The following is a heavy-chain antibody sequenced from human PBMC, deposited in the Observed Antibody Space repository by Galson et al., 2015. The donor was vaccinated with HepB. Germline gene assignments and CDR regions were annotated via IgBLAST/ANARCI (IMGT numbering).Heavy chain of an antibody. CDR3: AMGIAAAGSGGFDY. J-gene: IGHJ4*02. V-gene: IGHV3-48*02. CDR2: ISSSSSTI. CDR1: GFTFSSYS. D-gene: IGHD6-13*01. Sequence: SLRLSCAASGFTFSSYSMNWVRQAPGKGLEWVSYISSSSSTIYYADSVKGRFTISRDNAKNSLYLQMNSLRDEDTAVYYCAMGIAAAGSGGFDYWGQGTLVTVSS.